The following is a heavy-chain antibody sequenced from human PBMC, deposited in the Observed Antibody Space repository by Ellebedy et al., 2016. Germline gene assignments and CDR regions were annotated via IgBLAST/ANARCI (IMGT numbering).Heavy chain of an antibody. D-gene: IGHD3-22*01. CDR1: GGTFSSYA. Sequence: SVKVSCXASGGTFSSYAISWVRQAPGQGLEWMGGIIPIFGTANYAQKFQGRVTITADESTSTAYMELSSLRSEDTAVYYCARVGDYDSSGYYYAWWGQGTLVTVSS. CDR3: ARVGDYDSSGYYYAW. V-gene: IGHV1-69*13. CDR2: IIPIFGTA. J-gene: IGHJ4*02.